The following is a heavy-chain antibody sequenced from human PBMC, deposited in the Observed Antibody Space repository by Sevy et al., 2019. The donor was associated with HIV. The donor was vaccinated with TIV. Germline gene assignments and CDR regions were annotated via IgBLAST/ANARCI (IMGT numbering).Heavy chain of an antibody. CDR2: FDPEDDET. Sequence: ASVKVSCKLSGYTLTKLSMHWVRQAPGKGLEWMGGFDPEDDETIYAPNFQGRITMTEDPSTDTAYMEWNSLKSEDTAVYYGTTGFPDEYPECGGVRCYTDYFAHWGQGTLVTVSS. J-gene: IGHJ4*02. D-gene: IGHD2-2*02. V-gene: IGHV1-24*01. CDR1: GYTLTKLS. CDR3: TTGFPDEYPECGGVRCYTDYFAH.